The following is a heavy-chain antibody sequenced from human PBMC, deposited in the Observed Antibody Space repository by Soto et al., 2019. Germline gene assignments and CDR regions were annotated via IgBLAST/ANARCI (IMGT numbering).Heavy chain of an antibody. CDR2: INHTGAT. J-gene: IGHJ5*02. Sequence: SETLSLTCAVYGGSVNGYYWNWIRQPPGKGLEWIGEINHTGATHYNPSFKSRVTMSVDTSTNQFSLRLSSVTAADTAIYYCATRITVFGLLIPPFDPWGQGTQVTVSS. CDR1: GGSVNGYY. D-gene: IGHD3-3*01. V-gene: IGHV4-34*01. CDR3: ATRITVFGLLIPPFDP.